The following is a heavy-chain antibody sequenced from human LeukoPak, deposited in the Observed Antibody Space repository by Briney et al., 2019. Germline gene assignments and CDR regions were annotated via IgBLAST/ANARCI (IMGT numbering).Heavy chain of an antibody. J-gene: IGHJ6*04. CDR1: GYTFTGYY. CDR2: MNPNSGNT. CDR3: ARGVKMDV. V-gene: IGHV1-8*03. Sequence: SVKVSCKASGYTFTGYYMHWVRQAPGQGLEWMGWMNPNSGNTGYAQKFQGRVTITRDTSISTAYMELSSLRSEDTAVFYCARGVKMDVWGKGTTVTVSS. D-gene: IGHD3-16*02.